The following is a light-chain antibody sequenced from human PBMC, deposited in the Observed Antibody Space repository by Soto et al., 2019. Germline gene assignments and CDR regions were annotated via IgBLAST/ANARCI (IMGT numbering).Light chain of an antibody. CDR3: QQYNTNSRT. J-gene: IGKJ1*01. CDR1: QSIESW. Sequence: DTQMTQSPSTLSASVGDRVTITCRASQSIESWLAWYQQKPGEAPNLLIYRASTLESGVPSRFSGSGSGIEFPLTISSLQPDNYATYYCQQYNTNSRTFGQGTKVEI. CDR2: RAS. V-gene: IGKV1-5*03.